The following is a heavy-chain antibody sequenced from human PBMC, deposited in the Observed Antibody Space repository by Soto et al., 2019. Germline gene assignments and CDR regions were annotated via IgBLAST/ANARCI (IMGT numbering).Heavy chain of an antibody. CDR2: IWYDGTDK. V-gene: IGHV3-33*01. CDR3: ARESSDYGDYGDF. CDR1: GFTLSRHA. J-gene: IGHJ4*02. D-gene: IGHD4-17*01. Sequence: QVQLVQSGGGVVQPGASLRLSCVASGFTLSRHAMHWVRQAPGKGLEWVAVIWYDGTDKYYADSMQGRFTISRDNPKNTVYLQMDSLRAEDTAVYFCARESSDYGDYGDFWGQGTLVTVSP.